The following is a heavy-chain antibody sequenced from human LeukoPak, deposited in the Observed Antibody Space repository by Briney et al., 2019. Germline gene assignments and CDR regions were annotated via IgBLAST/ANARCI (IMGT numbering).Heavy chain of an antibody. J-gene: IGHJ4*02. Sequence: GGSLRLSCAASGFTFDDYTMHWVRQAPGKGLEWVSLISWDGGSTYYADSVKGRFTISRDNSKNSLYLQMNSLRAEDTAVYYCARVSIRGVIGYWGQGTLVTVSS. V-gene: IGHV3-43*01. CDR1: GFTFDDYT. CDR3: ARVSIRGVIGY. D-gene: IGHD3-10*01. CDR2: ISWDGGST.